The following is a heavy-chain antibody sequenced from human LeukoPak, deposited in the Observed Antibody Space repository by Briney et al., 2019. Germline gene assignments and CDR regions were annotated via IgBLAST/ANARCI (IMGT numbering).Heavy chain of an antibody. Sequence: GESLKISCKGSGYSFTSYWIGWVRQMPGKGLEWMGIIYPGDSDTRYSPSLQGQVTISADKSISTAYLQWSSLKASDTAMYYCARHSGSGSYYNWFDPWGQGTLVTVSS. J-gene: IGHJ5*02. CDR1: GYSFTSYW. CDR3: ARHSGSGSYYNWFDP. CDR2: IYPGDSDT. V-gene: IGHV5-51*01. D-gene: IGHD3-10*01.